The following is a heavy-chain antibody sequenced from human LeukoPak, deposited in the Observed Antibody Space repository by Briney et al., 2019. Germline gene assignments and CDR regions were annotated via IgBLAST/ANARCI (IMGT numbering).Heavy chain of an antibody. D-gene: IGHD3-9*01. V-gene: IGHV3-48*03. CDR2: ISSSGSTI. CDR3: ARGGRYFDWPKDYCFDY. J-gene: IGHJ4*02. CDR1: GFTFSSYE. Sequence: QPGGSLRLSCAASGFTFSSYEMNWVRQAPGKGLEWVSYISSSGSTIYYADSVKGRFTISRDNAKNSLYLQMNSLRAEDTAVYYCARGGRYFDWPKDYCFDYWGQGTLVTVSS.